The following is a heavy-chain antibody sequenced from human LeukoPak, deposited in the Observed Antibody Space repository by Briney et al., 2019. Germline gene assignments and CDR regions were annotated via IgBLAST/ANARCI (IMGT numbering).Heavy chain of an antibody. D-gene: IGHD6-19*01. CDR3: ARDHSSDWYSLVVTSEYFQH. CDR2: ISSSSSRI. J-gene: IGHJ1*01. Sequence: PGGSLRLSCAASGFIFSSYSMNWVRQGPGKGLGWVSFISSSSSRIYYADSVKGRFTISRDNAKNPLYLQMNSLRDEDTAMYYCARDHSSDWYSLVVTSEYFQHWGQGTLVTVSS. CDR1: GFIFSSYS. V-gene: IGHV3-48*02.